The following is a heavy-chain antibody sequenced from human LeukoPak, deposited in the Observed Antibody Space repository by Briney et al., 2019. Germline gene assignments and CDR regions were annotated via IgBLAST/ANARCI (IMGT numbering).Heavy chain of an antibody. CDR2: IYGVGSI. J-gene: IGHJ1*01. Sequence: GGSLRLSCAASGFTVSDNYMIWVRQTPGKGLEWVSIIYGVGSIYYADSVTGRFTISRDTSNNTLYLQMNSLRAEDTAVYYCAASYYYDSSGYYYMFPFHFWGQGTLVAVSS. CDR1: GFTVSDNY. CDR3: AASYYYDSSGYYYMFPFHF. D-gene: IGHD3-22*01. V-gene: IGHV3-66*01.